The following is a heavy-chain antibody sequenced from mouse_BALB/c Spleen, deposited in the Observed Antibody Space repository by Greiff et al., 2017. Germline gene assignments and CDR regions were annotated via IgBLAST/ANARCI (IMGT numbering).Heavy chain of an antibody. CDR2: INPNNGGT. J-gene: IGHJ2*01. CDR1: GYTFTDYN. V-gene: IGHV1-18*01. CDR3: ARSRGAPYFDY. Sequence: VQLQQSGPELVKPGASVKIPCKASGYTFTDYNMDWVKQSHGKSLEWIGDINPNNGGTIYNQKFKGKATLTVDKPSSTAYMGLRSLTSEDTAVDYCARSRGAPYFDYWGQGTTLTVSS.